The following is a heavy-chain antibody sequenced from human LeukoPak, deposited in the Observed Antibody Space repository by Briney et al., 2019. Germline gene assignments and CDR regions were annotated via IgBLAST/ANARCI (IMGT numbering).Heavy chain of an antibody. Sequence: GGSLRLSCEASVFTFSSYSMKWVRQAPGKGLEWVSSISSNNNYIKYADSLKGRFTISRDNAKNSLFLQMNSLRAEDTAVYYSARVQPPRAFAIVVANDAFDIWGQGTMVTVSP. CDR2: ISSNNNYI. CDR1: VFTFSSYS. J-gene: IGHJ3*02. CDR3: ARVQPPRAFAIVVANDAFDI. D-gene: IGHD2-15*01. V-gene: IGHV3-21*01.